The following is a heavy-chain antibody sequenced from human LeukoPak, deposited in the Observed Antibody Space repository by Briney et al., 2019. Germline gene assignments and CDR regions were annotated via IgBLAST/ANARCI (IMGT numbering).Heavy chain of an antibody. CDR1: GFTFSNAW. CDR2: IKSKTDGGTT. J-gene: IGHJ4*02. V-gene: IGHV3-15*01. Sequence: PGGSLRLSCAASGFTFSNAWMSWVRQAPGKGLEWVGRIKSKTDGGTTDYAAPVKGRFTISRDDSKNMLYLQMNSLKTEDTAVYYCTAVFSSGSYRFDYWGQGTLVTVSS. CDR3: TAVFSSGSYRFDY. D-gene: IGHD1-26*01.